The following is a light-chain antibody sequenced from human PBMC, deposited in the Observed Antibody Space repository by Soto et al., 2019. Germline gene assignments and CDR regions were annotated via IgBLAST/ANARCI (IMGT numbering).Light chain of an antibody. CDR1: QDVGTS. Sequence: VLTQSPVTLSLSPGERATLSCRASQDVGTSVAWYQVRGGQAPRLLISGASKRATGIPARINGGVSGAEFSLTINSLESEDSAVYFCQQGGNWPVTFGQGTRVEIK. CDR2: GAS. J-gene: IGKJ5*01. V-gene: IGKV3D-11*01. CDR3: QQGGNWPVT.